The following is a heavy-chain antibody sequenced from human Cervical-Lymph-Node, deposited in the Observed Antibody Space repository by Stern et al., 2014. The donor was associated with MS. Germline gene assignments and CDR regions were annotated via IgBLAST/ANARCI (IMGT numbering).Heavy chain of an antibody. D-gene: IGHD2/OR15-2a*01. Sequence: QVQLQESGPGLVKPSGTLSLTCAVSGGSVSSTNWWSWVRQSPGKGLEWIGNISPSGAFIYRPSAGGRFSLSQDNSKNHLALHLTAVTAADTAVYYCARERQQYCNSEGCSYWYFDLWGRGTLVTVSS. J-gene: IGHJ2*01. V-gene: IGHV4-4*02. CDR1: GGSVSSTNW. CDR3: ARERQQYCNSEGCSYWYFDL. CDR2: ISPSGAF.